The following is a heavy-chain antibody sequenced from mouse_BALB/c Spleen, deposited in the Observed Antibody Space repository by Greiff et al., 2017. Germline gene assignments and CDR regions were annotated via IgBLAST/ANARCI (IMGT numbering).Heavy chain of an antibody. V-gene: IGHV2-6-7*02. D-gene: IGHD2-1*01. CDR1: GFSLTGYG. CDR2: IWGDGST. Sequence: VQLQESGPGLVAPSQSLSITCTVSGFSLTGYGVNWVRQPPGKGLEWLGMIWGDGSTDYNSALKSRLSISKDNSKSQVFLKMNSLQTDDTARYYCARDRGVYSGNYFDYWGQGTTLTVSS. J-gene: IGHJ2*01. CDR3: ARDRGVYSGNYFDY.